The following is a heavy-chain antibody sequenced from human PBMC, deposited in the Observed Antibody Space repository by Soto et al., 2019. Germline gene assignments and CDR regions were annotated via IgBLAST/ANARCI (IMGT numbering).Heavy chain of an antibody. Sequence: ESGGGVVQPGESLRLSCAASGFTFNGHDMHWVRQAPGKGLEWVALISYDGSDKNYAQSVRGRFTISRDNSQNTVSLQMSSLRGDDTALYYCAKGDVYSCDYWGQGTLVTVTS. V-gene: IGHV3-30*18. CDR3: AKGDVYSCDY. J-gene: IGHJ4*02. D-gene: IGHD4-4*01. CDR1: GFTFNGHD. CDR2: ISYDGSDK.